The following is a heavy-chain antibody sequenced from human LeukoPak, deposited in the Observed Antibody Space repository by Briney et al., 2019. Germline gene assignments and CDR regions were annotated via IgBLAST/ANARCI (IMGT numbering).Heavy chain of an antibody. J-gene: IGHJ4*02. D-gene: IGHD3-9*01. V-gene: IGHV3-66*01. CDR3: VFDIWTLGGH. CDR2: IFSGGST. Sequence: GGSLRLSCAASGFAVSSNYMNWVRQAPGKGLEWVSVIFSGGSTYYADSVKGRFTISRDNARSSLYLQMNSLRAEDTAVYYCVFDIWTLGGHWGQGTLVSVAS. CDR1: GFAVSSNY.